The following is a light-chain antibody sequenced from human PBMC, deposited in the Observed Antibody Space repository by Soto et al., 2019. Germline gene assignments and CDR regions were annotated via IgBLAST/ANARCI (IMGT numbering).Light chain of an antibody. J-gene: IGKJ4*01. CDR2: AAS. V-gene: IGKV3-15*01. CDR1: HDVYSK. Sequence: EIVMTQSPVNLSVSPGERVTLSCRASHDVYSKLAWYQQKAGQAPRLLIYAASTRATGLPARFSGSGSGTEFTLTISSLQSEDFAIYYCQHYANWPLTFGGGTKVEIK. CDR3: QHYANWPLT.